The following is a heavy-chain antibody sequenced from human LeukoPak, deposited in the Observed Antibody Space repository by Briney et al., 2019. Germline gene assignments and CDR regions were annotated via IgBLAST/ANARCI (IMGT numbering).Heavy chain of an antibody. CDR1: GFTFSSYG. J-gene: IGHJ1*01. CDR2: KSYDGSNK. D-gene: IGHD4-17*01. V-gene: IGHV3-30*18. Sequence: GRSLRLSCAASGFTFSSYGMHWVRQAPGKGLEWVAVKSYDGSNKYYADSVKGRFTISRDNSKNTLYLQMNSLRAEDTAVYYCAKVSRYGDDGEYFQRWGQGTLVTVSS. CDR3: AKVSRYGDDGEYFQR.